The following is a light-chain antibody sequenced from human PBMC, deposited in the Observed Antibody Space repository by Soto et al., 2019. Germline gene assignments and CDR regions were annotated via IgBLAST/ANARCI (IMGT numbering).Light chain of an antibody. CDR1: ESISRW. CDR2: HAS. V-gene: IGKV1-5*01. CDR3: QQYNHYWT. Sequence: DIRITQSPSTLSASVGNRVTISCRASESISRWLAWYQQKPGKAPTLLIYHASSLESGVPPRFSGSGSGTEFTLTISSLQPDDVATYYCQQYNHYWTFGQGTKVDIK. J-gene: IGKJ1*01.